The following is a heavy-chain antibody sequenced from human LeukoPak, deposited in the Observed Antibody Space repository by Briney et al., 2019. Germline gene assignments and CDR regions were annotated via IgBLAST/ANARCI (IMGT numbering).Heavy chain of an antibody. Sequence: TSETLSLTCIVSGGSISTSAYYWGWIRQPPGEGLQWIGSIYYSGNTYYNSSLKSRVTISVDTSTSQFSLKLSSVTAADTAVYYCAREFRTDYGDLNYFDYWGQGTLVTVSS. CDR1: GGSISTSAYY. D-gene: IGHD4-17*01. CDR2: IYYSGNT. J-gene: IGHJ4*02. CDR3: AREFRTDYGDLNYFDY. V-gene: IGHV4-39*07.